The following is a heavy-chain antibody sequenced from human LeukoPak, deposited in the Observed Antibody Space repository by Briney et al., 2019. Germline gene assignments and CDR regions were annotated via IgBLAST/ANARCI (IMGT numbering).Heavy chain of an antibody. J-gene: IGHJ4*02. CDR3: AREDSSHFWDY. Sequence: SQTLSLTCTVSGVSISSGNHYWSWIRQPPGKGLEWFGYISYSGTTYYSASIKRRVTISVDTYTNQFSLKLVSVTAADTVVYYCAREDSSHFWDYWGQGTLVTVSS. V-gene: IGHV4-30-4*01. D-gene: IGHD2-15*01. CDR2: ISYSGTT. CDR1: GVSISSGNHY.